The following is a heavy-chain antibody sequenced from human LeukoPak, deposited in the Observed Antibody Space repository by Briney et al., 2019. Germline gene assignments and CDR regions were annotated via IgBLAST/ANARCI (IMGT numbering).Heavy chain of an antibody. V-gene: IGHV3-7*01. Sequence: PGGSLRLSCAVSGFTFGSYRMTWVRQAPGKGLEWVANIKQDGSEKYYVDSVKGRFTISRDNAKNSLYLQMNSLRAEDTAVYYCARGLVVEGYYFDYWGQGTLVAVSS. D-gene: IGHD2-15*01. CDR3: ARGLVVEGYYFDY. CDR2: IKQDGSEK. J-gene: IGHJ4*02. CDR1: GFTFGSYR.